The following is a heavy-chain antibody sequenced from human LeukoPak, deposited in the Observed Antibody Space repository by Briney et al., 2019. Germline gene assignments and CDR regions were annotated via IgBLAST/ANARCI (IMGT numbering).Heavy chain of an antibody. D-gene: IGHD1-7*01. V-gene: IGHV3-23*01. J-gene: IGHJ4*02. Sequence: GGSLRLSCAASGFTFSSYAMSWVRQAPGKGLEWVSVISGSGGSTSYADSVKGRFTISRDNSKNTLYLQMHSRRAEDTAVYYCAKKTGTVDRYFDYWGQGTLVTVSS. CDR2: ISGSGGST. CDR3: AKKTGTVDRYFDY. CDR1: GFTFSSYA.